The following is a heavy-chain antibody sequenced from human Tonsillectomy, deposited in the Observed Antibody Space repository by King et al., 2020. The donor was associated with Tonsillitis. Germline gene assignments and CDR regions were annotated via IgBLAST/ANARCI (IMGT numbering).Heavy chain of an antibody. CDR1: GGTFASYG. Sequence: QLVQSGAEVKKPGSSVKVSCKASGGTFASYGISWVRQAPGQGLEWMGGIIPIFGTTNYAQKFQGRVTITADQSTKTAYMELSSLTFEDRAVYYCARGTHTATVGLGGKTHYFHYMNVWGKGTTVTVSS. CDR3: ARGTHTATVGLGGKTHYFHYMNV. CDR2: IIPIFGTT. D-gene: IGHD1-26*01. J-gene: IGHJ6*03. V-gene: IGHV1-69*01.